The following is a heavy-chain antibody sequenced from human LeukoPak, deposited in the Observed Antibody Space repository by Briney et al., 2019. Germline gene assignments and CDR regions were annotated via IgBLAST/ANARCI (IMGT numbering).Heavy chain of an antibody. CDR2: IHYSGST. Sequence: SETLSLTCTVSGGSISSYYWSWIRQPPGKGLEWIGYIHYSGSTNYNPSLKSRVTISVDTSKNQFSLKLSSVTAADTAVYYCARGRAYYDFWSGYLSGSMDVWGKGTTVTVSS. J-gene: IGHJ6*03. V-gene: IGHV4-59*01. CDR3: ARGRAYYDFWSGYLSGSMDV. D-gene: IGHD3-3*01. CDR1: GGSISSYY.